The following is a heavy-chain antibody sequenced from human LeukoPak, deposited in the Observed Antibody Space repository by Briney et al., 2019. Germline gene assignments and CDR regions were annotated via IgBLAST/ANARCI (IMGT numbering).Heavy chain of an antibody. CDR2: FDPEDGET. V-gene: IGHV1-24*01. D-gene: IGHD3-16*01. CDR1: GYTLTELS. Sequence: ASVKVSCKVSGYTLTELSMHWVRQAPGKGLEWMGGFDPEDGETIYAQKFQGRVTMTEDTSTDTAYMELSSLRSEDTAVYYCATVLDNLPHGGVIDWGQGTLVTVSS. CDR3: ATVLDNLPHGGVID. J-gene: IGHJ4*02.